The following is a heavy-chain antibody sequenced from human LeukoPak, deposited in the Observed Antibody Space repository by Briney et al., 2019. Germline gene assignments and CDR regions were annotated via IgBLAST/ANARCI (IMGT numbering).Heavy chain of an antibody. J-gene: IGHJ1*01. Sequence: SETLSLICTVSGGSLSSYYWSWIRQPPGKGLEWIGYIYYSGTTNYNPSLKSRVTISVDTSKNQFSLKLSSVTAADTAVYYCAREDYCSGGSCYSGYVQHWGQGTLVTVSS. CDR2: IYYSGTT. V-gene: IGHV4-59*01. CDR1: GGSLSSYY. CDR3: AREDYCSGGSCYSGYVQH. D-gene: IGHD2-15*01.